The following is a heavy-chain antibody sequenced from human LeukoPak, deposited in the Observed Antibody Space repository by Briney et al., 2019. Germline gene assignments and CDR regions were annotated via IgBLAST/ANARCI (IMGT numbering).Heavy chain of an antibody. CDR3: ARDGMAAIDT. CDR2: IYYSGST. V-gene: IGHV4-39*07. CDR1: GSSISSSSYY. D-gene: IGHD5-24*01. Sequence: PSETLSLTCTVSGSSISSSSYYWGWIRQPPGKGLEWIGSIYYSGSTYYNPSLKSRVTISVDTSKNQFSLKLSSVTAADTAVYYCARDGMAAIDTWGQGTLVSVSS. J-gene: IGHJ5*02.